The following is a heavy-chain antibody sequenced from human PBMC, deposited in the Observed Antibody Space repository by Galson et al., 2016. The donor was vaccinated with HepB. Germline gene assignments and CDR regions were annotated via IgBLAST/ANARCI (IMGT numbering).Heavy chain of an antibody. J-gene: IGHJ6*02. CDR2: INGDGSIT. V-gene: IGHV3-74*01. D-gene: IGHD1-1*01. CDR3: VRGTVDKTGLDV. CDR1: GFTFSSHW. Sequence: SLRLSCAASGFTFSSHWIHWVRQGPGKGLVWVSRINGDGSITTYADAVKGRFTISRNNAKNTMYQQMNSRRAADTAVYYCVRGTVDKTGLDVWGQGTTVTVSS.